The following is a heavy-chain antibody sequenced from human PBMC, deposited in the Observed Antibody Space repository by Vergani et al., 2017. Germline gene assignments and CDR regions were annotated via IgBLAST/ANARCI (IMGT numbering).Heavy chain of an antibody. J-gene: IGHJ6*02. Sequence: QVQLVESGGGVVQPGRSLRLSCAASGFTFSSYGMHWVRQAPGKGLEWVAVIWYDGSNKYYADSVKGRFTISRDNSKNTLYLQMNSLRAEDTAVYYCAKDEQFSSSWLNYYYYGMDVWGQGTTVTVSS. CDR2: IWYDGSNK. D-gene: IGHD6-13*01. V-gene: IGHV3-33*06. CDR3: AKDEQFSSSWLNYYYYGMDV. CDR1: GFTFSSYG.